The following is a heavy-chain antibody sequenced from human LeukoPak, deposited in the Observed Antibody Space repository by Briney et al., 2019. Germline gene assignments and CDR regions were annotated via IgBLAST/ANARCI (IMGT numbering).Heavy chain of an antibody. CDR2: ISGSGGST. D-gene: IGHD6-6*01. Sequence: GGSLRLSCAASGFTFSSYAMSWVRQAPGKGLEWVSAISGSGGSTYYADSVKGRFTISRDNSKDTLYLQMNSLRDEDTAVYYCAKDSPFEYSSTLFDYWGQGTLVTVSS. V-gene: IGHV3-23*01. CDR3: AKDSPFEYSSTLFDY. J-gene: IGHJ4*02. CDR1: GFTFSSYA.